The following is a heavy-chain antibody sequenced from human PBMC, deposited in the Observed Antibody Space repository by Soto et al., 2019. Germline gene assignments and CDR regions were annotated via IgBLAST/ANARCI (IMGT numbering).Heavy chain of an antibody. D-gene: IGHD2-15*01. CDR1: GFRFSSTG. Sequence: QVQLVESGGGVVQPGESLRLSCAASGFRFSSTGMHWVRQAPGKGLEWLAVISYDGSNKFHADSVKGRFTISRDNSMDTLYRQLNSMRAEDTAVYYCARGAVAGIAYYLDYWGQGTLVTVSS. CDR3: ARGAVAGIAYYLDY. J-gene: IGHJ4*02. CDR2: ISYDGSNK. V-gene: IGHV3-30*03.